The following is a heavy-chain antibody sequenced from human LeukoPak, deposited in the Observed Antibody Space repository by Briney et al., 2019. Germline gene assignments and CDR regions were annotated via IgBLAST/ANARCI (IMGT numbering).Heavy chain of an antibody. CDR2: IDHSGST. J-gene: IGHJ5*02. CDR3: ARVGRYCSGSSCSNNWFDP. Sequence: SETLSLTCAVYGGSFSGYYWSWVRQPPGKGLEWIGEIDHSGSTNNNPSLKSRVTISVDTSKNQFSLKLSSVTAADTAVYYCARVGRYCSGSSCSNNWFDPWGQGTLVTVSS. V-gene: IGHV4-34*01. CDR1: GGSFSGYY. D-gene: IGHD2-15*01.